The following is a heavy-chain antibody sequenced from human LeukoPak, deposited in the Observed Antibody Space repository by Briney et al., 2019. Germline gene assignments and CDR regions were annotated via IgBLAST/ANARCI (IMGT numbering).Heavy chain of an antibody. V-gene: IGHV4-59*08. CDR3: ARHLAAAGFDY. D-gene: IGHD6-13*01. CDR2: IYYSGST. CDR1: GGSISSYY. Sequence: SETLSLTCTASGGSISSYYWSWIRQPPGKGLEWIGYIYYSGSTNYNPSLKSRVTISVDTSKNKFSLKLSTLTAADTAVYYCARHLAAAGFDYWGQGTLVTVSS. J-gene: IGHJ4*02.